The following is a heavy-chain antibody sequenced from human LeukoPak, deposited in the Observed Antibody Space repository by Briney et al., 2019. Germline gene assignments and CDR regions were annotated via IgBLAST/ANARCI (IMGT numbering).Heavy chain of an antibody. CDR2: IYPGDSDT. CDR3: ARQGSSWSRYFDY. Sequence: GESLKISCKGSGYSFTSYWVGWVRQMPGKGLEWMGIIYPGDSDTRYSPSFQGQVTISADKSISTAYLQWSSLKASDTAMYYCARQGSSWSRYFDYWGQGTLVTVSS. D-gene: IGHD6-13*01. V-gene: IGHV5-51*01. J-gene: IGHJ4*02. CDR1: GYSFTSYW.